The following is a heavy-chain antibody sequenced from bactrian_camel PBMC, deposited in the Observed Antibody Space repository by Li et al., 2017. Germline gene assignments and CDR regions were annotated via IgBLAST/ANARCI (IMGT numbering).Heavy chain of an antibody. V-gene: IGHV3S55*01. CDR2: IDSTGLT. J-gene: IGHJ6*01. D-gene: IGHD5*01. CDR1: GLTNGRYC. Sequence: HVQLVESGGGSVQAGGSLRLSCTVSGLTNGRYCMAWFRQAPGKEREGVAVIDSTGLTNYTDSVKGRFTISKDNAKNALFIDMNSLKPEDTAVYYCAAETMGWGFAYWGQGTQV. CDR3: AAETMGWGFAY.